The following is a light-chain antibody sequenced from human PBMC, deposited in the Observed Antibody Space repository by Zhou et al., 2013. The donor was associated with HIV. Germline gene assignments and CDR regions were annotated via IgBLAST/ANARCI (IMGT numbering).Light chain of an antibody. V-gene: IGKV1-6*02. CDR3: LQNYNYPYT. J-gene: IGKJ2*01. Sequence: AIQLTQSPSSLSASVGDRVTITCRASQAIRNDLGWYQQKPGKAPKLLIYGTSNLQSEVPSRFSGSGSGTDFTLTISSLQPEDFATYYCLQNYNYPYTFGQGTKVDIK. CDR2: GTS. CDR1: QAIRND.